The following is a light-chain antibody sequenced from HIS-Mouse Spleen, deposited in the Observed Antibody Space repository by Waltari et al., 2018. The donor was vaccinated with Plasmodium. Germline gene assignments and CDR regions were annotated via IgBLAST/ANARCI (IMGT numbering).Light chain of an antibody. CDR2: EGS. CDR1: SSDVGSYNL. V-gene: IGLV2-23*01. Sequence: QSALTQPASVSGSPGQSITISCTGTSSDVGSYNLVSWYQQHPGKAPQLLISEGSKRPSGVSNRVSGSKSCNTASLTISGLQAEDEADYYCCSYAGSSTHVVFGGGTKLTVL. J-gene: IGLJ2*01. CDR3: CSYAGSSTHVV.